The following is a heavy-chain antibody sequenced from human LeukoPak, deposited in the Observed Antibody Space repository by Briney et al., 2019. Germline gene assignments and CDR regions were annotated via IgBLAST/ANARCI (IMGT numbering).Heavy chain of an antibody. Sequence: PGGSLRLSCATSGFSFTNAWMSWVRQGPEKGLEWVGRIKSEAEGGTTDYAAPVKDRFTISRDDSKNTLHLQMNSLKTEDTAVYYCATEEWISTSDFWGQGTLVTVSS. V-gene: IGHV3-15*01. CDR1: GFSFTNAW. CDR3: ATEEWISTSDF. D-gene: IGHD2-2*03. J-gene: IGHJ4*02. CDR2: IKSEAEGGTT.